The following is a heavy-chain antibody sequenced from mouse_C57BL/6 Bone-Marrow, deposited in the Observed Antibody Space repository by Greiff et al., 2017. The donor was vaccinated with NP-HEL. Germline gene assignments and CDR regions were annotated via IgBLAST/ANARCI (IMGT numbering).Heavy chain of an antibody. J-gene: IGHJ2*01. CDR1: GFTFSSYA. Sequence: EVKLMESGGGLVKPGGSLKLSCAASGFTFSSYAMSWVRQTPEKRLEWVATISDGGSYTYYPDNVKGRFTISRDNAKNNLYLQMSHLKSEDTAMYYCARDRGYDYDGFDYWGQGTTLTVSS. V-gene: IGHV5-4*01. CDR3: ARDRGYDYDGFDY. CDR2: ISDGGSYT. D-gene: IGHD2-4*01.